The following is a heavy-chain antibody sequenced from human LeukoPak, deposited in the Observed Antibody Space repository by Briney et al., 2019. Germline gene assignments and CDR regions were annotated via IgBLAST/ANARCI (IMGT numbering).Heavy chain of an antibody. V-gene: IGHV4-59*01. Sequence: PSETLSLTCTVSGGSISSYYWSWIRQPPGKGLEYVGYIYFTGSTYYNPSLKSRLTMSLDTSKNQLFLKVNSVTAADTAVYYCARARLSTSSPIDYWGQGTLVTVSS. CDR3: ARARLSTSSPIDY. CDR2: IYFTGST. D-gene: IGHD2/OR15-2a*01. CDR1: GGSISSYY. J-gene: IGHJ4*02.